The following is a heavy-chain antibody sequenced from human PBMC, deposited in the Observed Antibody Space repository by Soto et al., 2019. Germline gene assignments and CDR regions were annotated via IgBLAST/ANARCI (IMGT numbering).Heavy chain of an antibody. J-gene: IGHJ6*02. CDR1: GYTFTSYG. CDR2: ISAYNGTA. D-gene: IGHD2-2*01. CDR3: MRDRRSRTSSPGADYYYYYGMDV. V-gene: IGHV1-18*04. Sequence: ASVKVSCKASGYTFTSYGISWVRQAPGQGLEWMGWISAYNGTANYAQKFQGRLTITADESTSTSYMELSSLRSDDTAVYYCMRDRRSRTSSPGADYYYYYGMDVWGQGTTVTVSS.